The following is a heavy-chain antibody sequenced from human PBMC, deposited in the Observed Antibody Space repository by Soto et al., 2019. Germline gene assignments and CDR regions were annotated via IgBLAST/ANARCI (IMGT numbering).Heavy chain of an antibody. CDR1: GDSVSSNTSS. J-gene: IGHJ5*02. Sequence: PSQTLSLPCGISGDSVSSNTSSCNWIRQSPSRGLEWLGRTYFRSKWYNDYAVSVKSRIIINPDTSNNQFSLQLNSVTPEDTAVYFCAKGDNLGPKTGYAFDPWGQGIMVTVSS. D-gene: IGHD5-12*01. CDR2: TYFRSKWYN. V-gene: IGHV6-1*01. CDR3: AKGDNLGPKTGYAFDP.